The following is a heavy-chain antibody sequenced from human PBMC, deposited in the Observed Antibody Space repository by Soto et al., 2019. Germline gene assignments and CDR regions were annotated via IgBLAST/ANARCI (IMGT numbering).Heavy chain of an antibody. CDR2: IYYSGST. J-gene: IGHJ5*02. V-gene: IGHV4-61*01. D-gene: IGHD3-10*01. Sequence: QVQLQESGPGLVKPSETLSLTCTVSGGSVSSGSYYWSWIRQPPGKGLEWIGYIYYSGSTNYNPSRKSRVTISVDTSKNQFSLKLSSVTAADTAVYYCARYGPYYYGSGSYYRGWFDPWGQGTLVTVSS. CDR1: GGSVSSGSYY. CDR3: ARYGPYYYGSGSYYRGWFDP.